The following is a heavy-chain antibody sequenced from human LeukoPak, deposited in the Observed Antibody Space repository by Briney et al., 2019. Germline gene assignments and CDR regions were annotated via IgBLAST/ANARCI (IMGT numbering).Heavy chain of an antibody. D-gene: IGHD3-22*01. J-gene: IGHJ3*01. CDR1: GFTFKNYG. Sequence: GGSLRLSRAASGFTFKNYGMHWVRQAPGKGLEWVAVILNDGSNKYHADSVKGRFTISRDDSKNTLDLQMDSLRVEDTAVYYCARSIRGDSSGRYDTLDVWGQGTVATVSS. CDR3: ARSIRGDSSGRYDTLDV. CDR2: ILNDGSNK. V-gene: IGHV3-33*01.